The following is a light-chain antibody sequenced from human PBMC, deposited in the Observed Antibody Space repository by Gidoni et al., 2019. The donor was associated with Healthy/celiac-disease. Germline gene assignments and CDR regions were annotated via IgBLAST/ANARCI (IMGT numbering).Light chain of an antibody. CDR3: NSRDSSGNHLV. Sequence: SSELTQDPAVSVALGQTVRSTCQGDSLRSYYASGYQQKPGTAPVLVIYGKNNRPSGIPDRFSGSSSGNTASLTITGAQAEDEADYYCNSRDSSGNHLVFGGGTKLTVL. CDR1: SLRSYY. V-gene: IGLV3-19*01. CDR2: GKN. J-gene: IGLJ2*01.